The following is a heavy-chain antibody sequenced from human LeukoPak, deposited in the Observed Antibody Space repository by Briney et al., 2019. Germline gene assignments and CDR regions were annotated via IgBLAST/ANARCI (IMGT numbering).Heavy chain of an antibody. D-gene: IGHD3-10*01. Sequence: SETLSLTCAVYGGSFSGYYWSWIRQPPGKGLEWIGEINHSGSTNYNPSLKSRVTISVDTSKNQFSLKLSSVTAADTAVYYCARHERKGWFGELSWFDPWGQGTLVTVSS. CDR1: GGSFSGYY. CDR2: INHSGST. J-gene: IGHJ5*02. CDR3: ARHERKGWFGELSWFDP. V-gene: IGHV4-34*01.